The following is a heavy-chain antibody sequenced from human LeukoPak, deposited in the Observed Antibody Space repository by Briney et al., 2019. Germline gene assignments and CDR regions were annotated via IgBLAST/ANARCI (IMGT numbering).Heavy chain of an antibody. CDR1: GFTFSSYS. J-gene: IGHJ1*01. D-gene: IGHD6-19*01. Sequence: GGSLRLSCAASGFTFSSYSMNWVRQAPGKGLEWVSSISSSSSYIYYADSVKGRFTISRDNSKNTLYLQMNSLRAEDTAVYYCARGGSLWAVGPFYWGQGTLVTVSS. CDR2: ISSSSSYI. V-gene: IGHV3-21*01. CDR3: ARGGSLWAVGPFY.